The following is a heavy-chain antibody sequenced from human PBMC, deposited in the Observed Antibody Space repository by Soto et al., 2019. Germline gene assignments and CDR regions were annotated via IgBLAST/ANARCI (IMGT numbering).Heavy chain of an antibody. CDR2: LDDLDGS. D-gene: IGHD1-1*01. J-gene: IGHJ3*01. V-gene: IGHV3-53*01. CDR1: EFTSSFKKD. Sequence: EAQRLSCPAFEFTSSFKKDVAGARQALGKGLEWVSALDDLDGSFYAASVKGRFTTSSESFKTPVYLQMNDLRPDDTAVFYCATWHEREHAYDGCGQGKTVIFSS. CDR3: ATWHEREHAYDG.